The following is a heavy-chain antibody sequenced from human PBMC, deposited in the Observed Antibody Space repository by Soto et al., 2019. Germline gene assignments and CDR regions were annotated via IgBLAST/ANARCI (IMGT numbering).Heavy chain of an antibody. CDR2: ISAYNGNT. V-gene: IGHV1-18*01. CDR1: FYTFTNYG. D-gene: IGHD6-19*01. Sequence: GASVKPSCKASFYTFTNYGINWVRQAPGQGLEWMGWISAYNGNTNYAQKLQGRVTMTTDTSTSTAYMELRSLRSDDTAVYYCARTYDEYSSGWYLFAYWGQGTLVPVSS. CDR3: ARTYDEYSSGWYLFAY. J-gene: IGHJ4*02.